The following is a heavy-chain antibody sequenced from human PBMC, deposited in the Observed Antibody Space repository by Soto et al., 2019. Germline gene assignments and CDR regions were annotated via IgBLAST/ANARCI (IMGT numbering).Heavy chain of an antibody. D-gene: IGHD2-21*01. J-gene: IGHJ4*02. CDR1: GFTFSTYS. CDR2: ISYDGSTT. Sequence: QVQLVESGGGVVQPGKSLRLSCAASGFTFSTYSMHWVRQAPGKGLEWVAVISYDGSTTHYADSVKGRLIISRDNSKNTLYLQMNRLRPEDTAVYYSATGLLGFQSGDPFWGQGTLVIVSS. CDR3: ATGLLGFQSGDPF. V-gene: IGHV3-30-3*01.